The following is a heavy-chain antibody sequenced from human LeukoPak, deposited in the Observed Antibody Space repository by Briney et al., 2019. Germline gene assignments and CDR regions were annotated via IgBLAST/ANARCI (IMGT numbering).Heavy chain of an antibody. D-gene: IGHD6-19*01. J-gene: IGHJ4*02. V-gene: IGHV3-23*01. CDR1: GFTVSSNY. CDR3: AKSYSSGWYYFDY. CDR2: ISGSGGST. Sequence: PGGSLRLSCAASGFTVSSNYMSWVRQAPGKGLEWVSAISGSGGSTYYADSVKGRFTISRDHSKNTLYLQMNSLRAEDTAVYYCAKSYSSGWYYFDYWGQGTLVTVSS.